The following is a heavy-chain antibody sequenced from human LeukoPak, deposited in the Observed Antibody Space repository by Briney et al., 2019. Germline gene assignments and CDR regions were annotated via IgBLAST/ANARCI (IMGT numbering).Heavy chain of an antibody. D-gene: IGHD6-19*01. CDR3: ARQGSSGPYYFDY. CDR1: GGSISSSSYY. Sequence: SETLSLTCTVSGGSISSSSYYWVWIRQPPGKGLEWIGNIYYSGRTYQNPSLKSRVTISVDASKNQFSLKLSSVTAADTAVYYCARQGSSGPYYFDYWGQGPLVSVSS. V-gene: IGHV4-39*01. J-gene: IGHJ4*02. CDR2: IYYSGRT.